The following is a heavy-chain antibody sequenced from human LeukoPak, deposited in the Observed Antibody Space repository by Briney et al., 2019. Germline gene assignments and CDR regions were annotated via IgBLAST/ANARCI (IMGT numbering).Heavy chain of an antibody. J-gene: IGHJ6*02. CDR3: ARGTGTVFDYYGMDV. D-gene: IGHD1-1*01. Sequence: ASVKVSCKASGYTFTSYGISWVRQAPGQGLEWMGWISAYNGNTNYAQMLQGRVTMTTDTSTSTAYMELRSLRSDDTAVYYCARGTGTVFDYYGMDVWGQGTTVTVSS. CDR2: ISAYNGNT. CDR1: GYTFTSYG. V-gene: IGHV1-18*01.